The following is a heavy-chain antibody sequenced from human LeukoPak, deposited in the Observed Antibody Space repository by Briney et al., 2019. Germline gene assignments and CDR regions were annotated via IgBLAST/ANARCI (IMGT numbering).Heavy chain of an antibody. CDR2: IWSDGSNK. D-gene: IGHD3-22*01. CDR3: VRGYYAGRGHHFEY. CDR1: GFTFSGYG. J-gene: IGHJ4*02. V-gene: IGHV3-33*08. Sequence: GGSLRLSCAASGFTFSGYGMHWVRQAPGKGLEWVTVIWSDGSNKYYADSVKGRFTISRDNSKNTLYLQMNSLRAEDTAVYYCVRGYYAGRGHHFEYWGQGTLVTVSS.